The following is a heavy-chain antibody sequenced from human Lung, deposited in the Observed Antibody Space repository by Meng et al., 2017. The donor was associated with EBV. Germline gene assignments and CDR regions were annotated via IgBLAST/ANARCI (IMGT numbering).Heavy chain of an antibody. CDR3: ARDSEAADY. CDR2: INTNTGKP. D-gene: IGHD6-25*01. J-gene: IGHJ4*02. V-gene: IGHV7-4-1*02. Sequence: VQLGQSGSEWKKTGASVTISCKSSGHTFNTYGRNWVRQAPGQGLEWMGWINTNTGKPTYAQGLTGRFVFSLDTSVSTAYLQISSLKAEDTAVYYCARDSEAADYWGQGTLVTVSS. CDR1: GHTFNTYG.